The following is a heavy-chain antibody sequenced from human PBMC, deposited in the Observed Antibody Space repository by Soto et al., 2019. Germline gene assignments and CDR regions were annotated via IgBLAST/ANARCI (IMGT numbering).Heavy chain of an antibody. CDR1: GFTFSSYS. J-gene: IGHJ5*02. CDR3: ARGRVEPWLAALCNWFDP. CDR2: ISSSSSYI. D-gene: IGHD6-19*01. Sequence: ESGGGLVKPGGSLRLSCAASGFTFSSYSMNWVRQAPGKGLEWVSSISSSSSYIYYADSVKGRFTISRDNAKNSLYLQMNSLRAEDTAVYYCARGRVEPWLAALCNWFDPWGQGTLVTVSS. V-gene: IGHV3-21*01.